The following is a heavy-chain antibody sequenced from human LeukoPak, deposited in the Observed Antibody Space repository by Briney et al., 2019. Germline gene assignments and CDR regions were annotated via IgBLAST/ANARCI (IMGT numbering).Heavy chain of an antibody. CDR1: GFTFSSYE. CDR2: ISSSGSSI. D-gene: IGHD3-22*01. Sequence: GGSLRLSCAASGFTFSSYELNWVRQTPGKGLEWVTYISSSGSSIYYADSVKGRFTISRDNAKNSLCLQMNSLRAEDTAVYYCARQYYYDTSGYDAFDIWGQGTMVTVSS. J-gene: IGHJ3*02. CDR3: ARQYYYDTSGYDAFDI. V-gene: IGHV3-48*03.